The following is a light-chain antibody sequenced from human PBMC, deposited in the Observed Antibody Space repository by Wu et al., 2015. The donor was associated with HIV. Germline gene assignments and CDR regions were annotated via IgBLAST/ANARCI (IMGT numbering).Light chain of an antibody. CDR3: QQYGSSRYT. Sequence: EIVLTQSPGTLSLSPGDRATLSCRASQGINSAYFAWYQQKPGQAPRFLIYGASSRATGIPDRFSGSGSGTDSTLTISRLEPEDFAVYYCQQYGSSRYTFGQGTKLEIK. CDR1: QGINSAY. V-gene: IGKV3-20*01. J-gene: IGKJ2*01. CDR2: GAS.